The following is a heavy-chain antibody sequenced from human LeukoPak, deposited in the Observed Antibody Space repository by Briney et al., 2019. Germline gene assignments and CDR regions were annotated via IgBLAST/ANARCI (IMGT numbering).Heavy chain of an antibody. CDR2: ISASGTTT. CDR3: AKELAARPDNWFDP. Sequence: GGSLRLSCAASGFTFSNYDMSWVRQAPGKGLEWVSGISASGTTTRYADSVKGRFTISRDNSKSTLYLQMNSLRAADTAVYYCAKELAARPDNWFDPWGQGTLVTVSS. J-gene: IGHJ5*02. CDR1: GFTFSNYD. V-gene: IGHV3-23*01. D-gene: IGHD6-6*01.